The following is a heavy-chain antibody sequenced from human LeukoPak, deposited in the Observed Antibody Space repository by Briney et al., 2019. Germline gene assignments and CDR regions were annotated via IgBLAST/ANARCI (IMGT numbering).Heavy chain of an antibody. D-gene: IGHD3-3*01. CDR2: ISGTAGST. CDR3: WSTYYDFWSGYPASVFDYGMDV. CDR1: GFTFSSYA. Sequence: GGSLRLSCAASGFTFSSYAMSWVRQAPGKGLEWVSAISGTAGSTYYADSVKGRFTISRDNSKNTLYLQMNSLRAEDTAVYYCWSTYYDFWSGYPASVFDYGMDVWGQGTTVTVSS. J-gene: IGHJ6*02. V-gene: IGHV3-23*01.